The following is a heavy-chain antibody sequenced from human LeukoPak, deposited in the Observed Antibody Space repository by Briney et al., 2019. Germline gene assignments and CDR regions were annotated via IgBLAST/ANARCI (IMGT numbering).Heavy chain of an antibody. CDR1: GFSISTYW. CDR2: INPDGSTA. Sequence: GGSLRLSCAASGFSISTYWIHWVRQAPGKGLVWVSRINPDGSTAYYADSVKGRITISRDNAKNTLYLQMNSLRAEDTAVYYCVRGVADSYGQFDNWGQGTLVTVSS. CDR3: VRGVADSYGQFDN. D-gene: IGHD3-10*01. J-gene: IGHJ4*02. V-gene: IGHV3-74*01.